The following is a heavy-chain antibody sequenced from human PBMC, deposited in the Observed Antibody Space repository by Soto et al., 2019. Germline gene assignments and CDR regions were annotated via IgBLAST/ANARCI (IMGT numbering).Heavy chain of an antibody. J-gene: IGHJ4*02. CDR1: GFTFSNYA. V-gene: IGHV3-23*01. CDR2: ISESGNGA. CDR3: AKDCKYSYGYIDF. Sequence: PGGSLRLSCAASGFTFSNYAMSWVRQAPGKGLEWVSDISESGNGASYADSVRGRFIISRDNSRNTLSLQMNSLRVEDTAVYYCAKDCKYSYGYIDFWGQGTLVTVSS. D-gene: IGHD5-18*01.